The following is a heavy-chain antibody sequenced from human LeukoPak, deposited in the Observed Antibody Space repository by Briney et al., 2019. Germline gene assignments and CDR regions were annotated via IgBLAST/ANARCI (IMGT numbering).Heavy chain of an antibody. J-gene: IGHJ6*04. D-gene: IGHD1-14*01. V-gene: IGHV3-53*01. CDR2: IYTDGRT. CDR1: GFTVSSNY. Sequence: GGSLRLSCAASGFTVSSNYMSWVRQAPGKGLEWVSFIYTDGRTYYADSVKDRFTISSNNSNNQVYLQMNTLRAEHTAVYYCARDPVPTTDYGMDVWGKGTTVTVSS. CDR3: ARDPVPTTDYGMDV.